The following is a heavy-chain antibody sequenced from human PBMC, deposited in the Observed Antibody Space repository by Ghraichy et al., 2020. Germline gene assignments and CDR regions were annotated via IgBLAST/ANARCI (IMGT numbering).Heavy chain of an antibody. V-gene: IGHV4-39*07. CDR1: GGSISSGSYF. Sequence: SETLSPTCTVSGGSISSGSYFWGWIRQPPGKGLECIGSFFYAGSTYYNPSLESRVTISIDTSKNQFSLQLSAVTAADAAVYYCARIWWSGVEVGPSTVDYWGQGTLVTVSS. CDR3: ARIWWSGVEVGPSTVDY. CDR2: FFYAGST. D-gene: IGHD1-26*01. J-gene: IGHJ4*02.